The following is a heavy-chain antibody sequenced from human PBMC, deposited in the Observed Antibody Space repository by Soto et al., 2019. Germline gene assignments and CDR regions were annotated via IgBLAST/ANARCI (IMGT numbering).Heavy chain of an antibody. Sequence: QVQLVQSGAEVKKPGSSVKVSCKASGGTFSSYAISWVRQAPGQGLEWMGGLIPIFGTANYAQKVQGRVTITADKSASTAYMELSSLRSEDTAVYYCARDVWGNNWDFDLWGRGTLVTVSS. CDR3: ARDVWGNNWDFDL. V-gene: IGHV1-69*06. CDR1: GGTFSSYA. D-gene: IGHD7-27*01. CDR2: LIPIFGTA. J-gene: IGHJ2*01.